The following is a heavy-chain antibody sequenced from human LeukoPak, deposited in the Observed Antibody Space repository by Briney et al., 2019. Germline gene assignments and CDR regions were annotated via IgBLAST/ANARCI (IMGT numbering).Heavy chain of an antibody. D-gene: IGHD5-18*01. Sequence: GGSLRLSCAASGFTFSTYAMSWVRQAPGKGLAWVSAIGGTGESTYYADSVKGRFTISRDNSKNTLYLQMNSLRAEDTAVYYCAKGPDTAMVFDYWGQGTLVTVSS. CDR1: GFTFSTYA. J-gene: IGHJ4*02. V-gene: IGHV3-23*01. CDR3: AKGPDTAMVFDY. CDR2: IGGTGEST.